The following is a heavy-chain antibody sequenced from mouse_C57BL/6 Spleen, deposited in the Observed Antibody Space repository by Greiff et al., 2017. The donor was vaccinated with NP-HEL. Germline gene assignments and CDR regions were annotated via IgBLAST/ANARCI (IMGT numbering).Heavy chain of an antibody. CDR3: ARCLFITTVVPNAMDY. CDR2: IYPRSGNT. D-gene: IGHD1-1*01. J-gene: IGHJ4*01. CDR1: GYTFTSYG. Sequence: QVQLQQSGAELARPGASVKLSCKASGYTFTSYGISWVKQRTGQGLEWIGEIYPRSGNTYYNEKFKGKATLTADKSSSTAYMELRSLTSEDSAVYFCARCLFITTVVPNAMDYWGQGTSVTVSS. V-gene: IGHV1-81*01.